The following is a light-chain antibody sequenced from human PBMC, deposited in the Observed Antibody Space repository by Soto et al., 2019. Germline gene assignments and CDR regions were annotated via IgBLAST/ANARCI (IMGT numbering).Light chain of an antibody. V-gene: IGKV1-5*01. Sequence: DIKMTQSPSTLSASVGDRVTITFRASQSISSWLAWYQQKPGKAPKLLIYDASSLESGVPSRFSGSGSGTEFTLTISSLQPDDFATYYCQQLRMYPSTFGGGTKVAIK. CDR3: QQLRMYPST. CDR1: QSISSW. J-gene: IGKJ4*01. CDR2: DAS.